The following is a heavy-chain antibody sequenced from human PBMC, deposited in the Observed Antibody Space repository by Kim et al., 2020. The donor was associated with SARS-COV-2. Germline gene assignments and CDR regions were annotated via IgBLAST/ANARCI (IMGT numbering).Heavy chain of an antibody. V-gene: IGHV3-33*06. CDR1: GFTFSSYG. Sequence: GGSLRLSCAASGFTFSSYGMHWVRQAPGKGLEWVAVIWYDGSNKYYADSVKGRFTISRDNSKNTLYLQMNSLRAEDTAVYYCAKELLGYSGYDFTRAAVAGTITSAFDIWGQGTMVTVSS. CDR3: AKELLGYSGYDFTRAAVAGTITSAFDI. CDR2: IWYDGSNK. D-gene: IGHD5-12*01. J-gene: IGHJ3*02.